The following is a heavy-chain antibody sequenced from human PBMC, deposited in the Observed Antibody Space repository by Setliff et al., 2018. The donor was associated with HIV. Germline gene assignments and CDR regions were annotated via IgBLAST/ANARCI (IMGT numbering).Heavy chain of an antibody. CDR2: IYHSGST. CDR1: GGSISSNNW. J-gene: IGHJ6*02. Sequence: NPSETLSLTCAVSGGSISSNNWWSWVRQPPGKGLEWIGEIYHSGSTNYNPSLKSRVTISVDKSKNQFSLKLNSVTAADTAVYYCARAGGYYDILTGTRRDYYYGMDVWGQGTTVTVSS. V-gene: IGHV4-4*02. CDR3: ARAGGYYDILTGTRRDYYYGMDV. D-gene: IGHD3-9*01.